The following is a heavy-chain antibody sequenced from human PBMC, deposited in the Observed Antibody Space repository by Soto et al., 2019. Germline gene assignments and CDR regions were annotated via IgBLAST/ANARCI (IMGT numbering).Heavy chain of an antibody. J-gene: IGHJ6*02. D-gene: IGHD5-12*01. Sequence: GGSLRLSCAASGFTFSSYAMHWVRQAPGKGLEWVAVISYDGSNKYYADSVKGRFTISRDNSKNTLYLQMNSLRAEDTAVYYCARSNGGYAYYYYGMDVWGQGTTVTVSS. CDR3: ARSNGGYAYYYYGMDV. CDR2: ISYDGSNK. CDR1: GFTFSSYA. V-gene: IGHV3-30-3*01.